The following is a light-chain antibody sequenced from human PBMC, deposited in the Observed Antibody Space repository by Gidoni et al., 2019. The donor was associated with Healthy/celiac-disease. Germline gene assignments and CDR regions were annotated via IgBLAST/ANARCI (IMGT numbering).Light chain of an antibody. V-gene: IGKV1-27*01. Sequence: DIQMTQSPSSLSASVGDRVTITCRASQGISNYSAWYQQKPGKVPKLLIYAASTLQSGFPSLFSGSGSGTDFTLTISSLQPEDVATYYCQMYNSAPRTFGQGTKVEIK. CDR3: QMYNSAPRT. CDR2: AAS. CDR1: QGISNY. J-gene: IGKJ1*01.